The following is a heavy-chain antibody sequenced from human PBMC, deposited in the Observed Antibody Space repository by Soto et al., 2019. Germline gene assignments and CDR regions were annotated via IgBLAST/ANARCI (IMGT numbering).Heavy chain of an antibody. CDR1: GYTFTSYY. CDR2: INPSGGST. Sequence: NVSCKASGYTFTSYYMHWVRQAPGQGLEWMGIINPSGGSTSYAQKFQGRVTMTRDTSTSTVYMELSSLRSEDTAVYYCARALSGGNHYYDSSGYYFGLNYWGQGTLVTVSS. CDR3: ARALSGGNHYYDSSGYYFGLNY. D-gene: IGHD3-22*01. J-gene: IGHJ4*02. V-gene: IGHV1-46*01.